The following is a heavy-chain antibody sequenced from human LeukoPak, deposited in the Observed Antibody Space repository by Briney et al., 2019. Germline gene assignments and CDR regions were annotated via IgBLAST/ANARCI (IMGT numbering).Heavy chain of an antibody. CDR3: VNSSPGGGWLVSGNFDY. D-gene: IGHD6-19*01. V-gene: IGHV4-39*01. CDR2: IYYSGST. Sequence: SETLSLTCTVSGGSISSNNYCWGWIRQPPGKVLEWIGCIYYSGSTYYIPSLKSRDTISVDTSQNQFSLKLSSVTAADTAVYYCVNSSPGGGWLVSGNFDYWGQGTLVTVSS. J-gene: IGHJ4*02. CDR1: GGSISSNNYC.